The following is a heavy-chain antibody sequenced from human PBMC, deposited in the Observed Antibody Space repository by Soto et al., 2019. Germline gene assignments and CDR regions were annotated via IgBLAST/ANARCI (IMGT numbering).Heavy chain of an antibody. CDR2: VNPIVSMS. J-gene: IGHJ4*02. V-gene: IGHV1-69*02. D-gene: IGHD3-10*01. CDR1: GDTFNFYS. CDR3: ASSYGSGYRAFDY. Sequence: QVQLVQSGAEVKRPGSSVKVSCKASGDTFNFYSINWVRQAPGLGLEWMGRVNPIVSMSNYAQKFQGRVTMTADKSTNTGYMELSSLRSEDTAIYYRASSYGSGYRAFDYWGQGALVTVSS.